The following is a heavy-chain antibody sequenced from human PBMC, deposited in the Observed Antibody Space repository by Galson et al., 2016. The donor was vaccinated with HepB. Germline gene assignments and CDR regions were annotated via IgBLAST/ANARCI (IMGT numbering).Heavy chain of an antibody. CDR3: ARDGGGYDYVWGSSRYVGYFDY. CDR2: IWFDGSKT. Sequence: SLRLSCAASGFNLSTYVMRWVRQAPGKGLEWVASIWFDGSKTYYADSVKGRLTMSRDNSKNTLYLQMNSLRAEDTAVYYCARDGGGYDYVWGSSRYVGYFDYWGQGTLVTVSS. D-gene: IGHD3-16*02. CDR1: GFNLSTYV. J-gene: IGHJ4*02. V-gene: IGHV3-30*02.